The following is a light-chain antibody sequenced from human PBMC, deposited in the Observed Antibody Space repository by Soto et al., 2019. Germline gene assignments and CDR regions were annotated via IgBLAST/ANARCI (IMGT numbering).Light chain of an antibody. CDR3: CSYAGSYTWV. CDR2: DVS. CDR1: SSDVGDYNY. Sequence: QSALTQPRSVSGSPGQSVTISCTGTSSDVGDYNYVSWYQQHPGKAPKLIIYDVSKRPSGVPDRFSGSKSGNTASLTISGLQAEDEVDYYCCSYAGSYTWVFGEGTKLTVL. V-gene: IGLV2-11*01. J-gene: IGLJ3*02.